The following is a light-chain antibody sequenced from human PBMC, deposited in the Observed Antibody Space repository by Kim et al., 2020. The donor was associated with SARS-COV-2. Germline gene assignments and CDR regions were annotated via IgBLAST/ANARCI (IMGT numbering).Light chain of an antibody. Sequence: APGQKARITCGGNNIGGHSVHWYQQKPGQAPVLVIYYDSDRPSGIPERFSGSKAATTATLTISRVEAGDVADYYCQVWDTDTDDYVFGTGTKVTVL. CDR2: YDS. V-gene: IGLV3-21*01. CDR1: NIGGHS. J-gene: IGLJ1*01. CDR3: QVWDTDTDDYV.